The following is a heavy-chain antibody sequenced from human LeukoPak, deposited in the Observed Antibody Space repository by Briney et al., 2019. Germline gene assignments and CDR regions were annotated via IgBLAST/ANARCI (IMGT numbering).Heavy chain of an antibody. CDR1: GFPFSGYW. D-gene: IGHD5-12*01. CDR3: ARSASGYDA. J-gene: IGHJ5*02. V-gene: IGHV3-74*01. Sequence: GGSLRLSCAASGFPFSGYWMHWVRQAPGKGLVWVSRIDDDGAGTTYADSVKGRFTISRDNAKNTLYLQMSSLRVEDTAVYYCARSASGYDAWGQGTLVTVSS. CDR2: IDDDGAGT.